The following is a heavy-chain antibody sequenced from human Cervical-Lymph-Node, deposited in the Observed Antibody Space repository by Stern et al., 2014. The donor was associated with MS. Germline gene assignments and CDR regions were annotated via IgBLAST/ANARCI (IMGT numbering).Heavy chain of an antibody. CDR3: ARHVQGFDY. V-gene: IGHV5-51*01. J-gene: IGHJ4*02. CDR1: GYSFTIYY. Sequence: VQPVQSGAEVKKPGESLKISCKLSGYSFTIYYIAWVRQMPGKGLEWMGVIYPYDSDTTYSPSFQGQVTISADKSITTAYLQWSSLRASDTAMYYCARHVQGFDYWGQGTLVTVSS. CDR2: IYPYDSDT.